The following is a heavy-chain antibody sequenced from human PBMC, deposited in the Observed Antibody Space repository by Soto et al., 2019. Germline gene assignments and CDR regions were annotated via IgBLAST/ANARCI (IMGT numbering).Heavy chain of an antibody. CDR3: ARGFSFSSWYFFDY. Sequence: SETLSLTCPVYGGSFSGYYWSWIRQPPGKGLEWIGEINHSGSTNYNPSLKSRVTISVDTSKNQFSLKLSSVTAADTAVYYCARGFSFSSWYFFDYWGQGTLVTVSS. J-gene: IGHJ4*02. CDR2: INHSGST. D-gene: IGHD6-13*01. V-gene: IGHV4-34*01. CDR1: GGSFSGYY.